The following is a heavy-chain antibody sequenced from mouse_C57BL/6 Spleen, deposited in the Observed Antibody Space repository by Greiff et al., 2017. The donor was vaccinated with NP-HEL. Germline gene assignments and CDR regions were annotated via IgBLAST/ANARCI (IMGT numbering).Heavy chain of an antibody. CDR1: GFTFSSYT. CDR3: ARLGSGLYYAMDY. J-gene: IGHJ4*01. V-gene: IGHV5-9*01. CDR2: ISGGGGNT. Sequence: DVKLVESGGGLVKPGGSLKLSCAASGFTFSSYTMSWVRQTPEKRLEWVATISGGGGNTYYPDSVKGRFTISRDNAKNTLYLQMSSLRSEDTALYYCARLGSGLYYAMDYWGQGTSVTVSS. D-gene: IGHD3-2*02.